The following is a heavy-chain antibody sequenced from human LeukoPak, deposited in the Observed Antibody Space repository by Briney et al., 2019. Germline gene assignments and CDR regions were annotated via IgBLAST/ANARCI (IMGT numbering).Heavy chain of an antibody. D-gene: IGHD5/OR15-5a*01. CDR1: GGSFSGYY. Sequence: PSETLSLTCTVYGGSFSGYYWSWIRQPPGKGLEWIGEINHSGSTNYNPSLKSRVTISVDTSKNQFSLKLSSVTAADTAVYYCARVVSPIAIDYWGQGTLVTVSS. CDR2: INHSGST. V-gene: IGHV4-34*01. CDR3: ARVVSPIAIDY. J-gene: IGHJ4*02.